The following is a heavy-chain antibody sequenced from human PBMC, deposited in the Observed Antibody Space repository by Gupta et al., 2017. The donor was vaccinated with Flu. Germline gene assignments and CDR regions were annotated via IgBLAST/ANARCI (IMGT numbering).Heavy chain of an antibody. D-gene: IGHD5-18*01. J-gene: IGHJ5*02. CDR3: ARLGLRDLAYSYGIT. CDR1: GGSISSYY. CDR2: IYYSGST. V-gene: IGHV4-59*08. Sequence: QVQLQESGPGLVKPSETLSLTCTVSGGSISSYYWSWIRQPPGKGLEWIGYIYYSGSTNYNPSLKSRVTISVDTSKNQFSLKLSSVTAADTAVYYCARLGLRDLAYSYGITWGQGTLVTVSS.